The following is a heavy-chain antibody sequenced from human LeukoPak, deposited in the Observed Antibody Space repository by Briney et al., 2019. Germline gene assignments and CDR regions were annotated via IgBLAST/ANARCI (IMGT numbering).Heavy chain of an antibody. CDR3: AKVKDDSSGYYVDYFDY. Sequence: GGSLRLSCAASGFTFSSYAMSWVRQAPGKGLEWVSAISGSGGSTYYADSVKGRFTISRDNSKNTLYLQMNSLRAEDTAVYYCAKVKDDSSGYYVDYFDYWGQGTLVTVSS. J-gene: IGHJ4*02. CDR1: GFTFSSYA. V-gene: IGHV3-23*01. D-gene: IGHD3-22*01. CDR2: ISGSGGST.